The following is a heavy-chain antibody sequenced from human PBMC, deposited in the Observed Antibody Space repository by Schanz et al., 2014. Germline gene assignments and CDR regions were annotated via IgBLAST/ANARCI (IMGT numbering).Heavy chain of an antibody. CDR2: ISDRGDGT. CDR1: GFTFTTFA. CDR3: VKTDAGLRFDS. V-gene: IGHV3-23*01. J-gene: IGHJ4*02. D-gene: IGHD2-2*01. Sequence: EQVLESGGGFVQPGGSLRLSCATSGFTFTTFAMTWVRQAPGKGLEWVSGISDRGDGTNYGDSVRGRFTISRDNSRNTVYLQMNNVGVDDTATYYCVKTDAGLRFDSWGQGTLVIVSS.